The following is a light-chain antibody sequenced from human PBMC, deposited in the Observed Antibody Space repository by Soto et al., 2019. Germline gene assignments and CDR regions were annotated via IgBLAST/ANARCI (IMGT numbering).Light chain of an antibody. J-gene: IGLJ1*01. Sequence: QSVLTQPPSASWTPGQRVTVSCSGSDSNIGRKAVNWYRQLPGTAPKLLIFSYTQRPSGVPDRFSGSKSGTSASLTISGLQSEDEADYSCAAWDDTLYAHVFGSGTKVTVL. V-gene: IGLV1-44*01. CDR1: DSNIGRKA. CDR3: AAWDDTLYAHV. CDR2: SYT.